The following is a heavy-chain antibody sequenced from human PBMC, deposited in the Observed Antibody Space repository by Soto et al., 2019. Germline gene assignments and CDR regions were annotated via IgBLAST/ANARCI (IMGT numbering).Heavy chain of an antibody. CDR1: GFTFSSYG. CDR3: AREILAADFWAGYYYGMDV. D-gene: IGHD3-3*01. Sequence: GGSLRLSCAASGFTFSSYGMHWVRQAPGKGLEWVAVISYDGSNKYYADSVKGRFTISRDNAKNSLYLQMNSLRDEDTAVYYCAREILAADFWAGYYYGMDVWGQGTTVTVSS. J-gene: IGHJ6*02. V-gene: IGHV3-30*03. CDR2: ISYDGSNK.